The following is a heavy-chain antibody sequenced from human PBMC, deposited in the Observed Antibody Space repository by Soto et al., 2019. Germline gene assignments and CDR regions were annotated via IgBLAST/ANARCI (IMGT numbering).Heavy chain of an antibody. CDR2: IYYSGST. CDR1: GGSISSADYY. D-gene: IGHD1-1*01. CDR3: ARGRNGAGGDYFDY. V-gene: IGHV4-30-4*01. Sequence: SETLSLTCTVSGGSISSADYYWSWIRQPPGKGLYWIGYIYYSGSTYYNPSLKSRVTISVGTSKNQFSLKLSSVTAADTAVYYGARGRNGAGGDYFDYWGQGTLVTVSS. J-gene: IGHJ4*02.